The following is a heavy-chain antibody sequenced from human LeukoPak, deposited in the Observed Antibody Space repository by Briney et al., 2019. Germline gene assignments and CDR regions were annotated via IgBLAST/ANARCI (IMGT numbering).Heavy chain of an antibody. J-gene: IGHJ4*02. D-gene: IGHD3-22*01. CDR2: ISSSGSTI. V-gene: IGHV3-11*04. Sequence: GGSLRLSCAASVFTSSDYYMSWIRQAPGKGLEWVSYISSSGSTIYYADSVKGRFTISRDNAKNSLYLQMNSLRAEDTAVYYCARDRSDYYDSSGYYLFDYWGQGTLVTVSS. CDR3: ARDRSDYYDSSGYYLFDY. CDR1: VFTSSDYY.